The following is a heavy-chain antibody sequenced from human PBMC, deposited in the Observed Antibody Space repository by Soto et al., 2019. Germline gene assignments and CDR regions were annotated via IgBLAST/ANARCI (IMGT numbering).Heavy chain of an antibody. CDR3: ARARRDFWSGYSHYYYYYMDV. V-gene: IGHV4-59*01. J-gene: IGHJ6*03. Sequence: QVQLQKSGPGLVKPSETLSLTCTVSGGSISSYYWSWIRQPPGKGLEWIGYIYYSGSTNYNPSLKSRVTISVDTSKNQFSLKLSSVTAADTAVYYCARARRDFWSGYSHYYYYYMDVWGKGTTVTVSS. CDR1: GGSISSYY. CDR2: IYYSGST. D-gene: IGHD3-3*01.